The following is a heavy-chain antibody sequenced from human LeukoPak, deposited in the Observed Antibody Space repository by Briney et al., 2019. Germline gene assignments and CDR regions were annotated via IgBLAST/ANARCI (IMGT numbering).Heavy chain of an antibody. Sequence: QPGGSLRLSCAASGFTFSNSWMTWVRQAPGKGLQWVANINQDGSEKYFVDSVKGRFTISRDNAKNSLYLQMNSLRAEDTAVYYCARGPKLLWFGESSYYFDYWGQGTLVTVSS. CDR1: GFTFSNSW. J-gene: IGHJ4*02. CDR3: ARGPKLLWFGESSYYFDY. V-gene: IGHV3-7*01. D-gene: IGHD3-10*01. CDR2: INQDGSEK.